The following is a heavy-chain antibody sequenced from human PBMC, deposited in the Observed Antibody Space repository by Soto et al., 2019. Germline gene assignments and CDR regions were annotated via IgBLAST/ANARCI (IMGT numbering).Heavy chain of an antibody. D-gene: IGHD6-13*01. CDR3: ARESGVTAASDFDY. J-gene: IGHJ4*02. V-gene: IGHV3-30-3*01. Sequence: QVQLVESGGGVVQPGRSLRLSCAASGFTFSSYAMHWVRQAPGKGLEWVTFISYDGSNKYCADSVKGRFTISRDNSKNTRYLQRNRLRAEDTAVYYCARESGVTAASDFDYWGQGTLVTVSS. CDR1: GFTFSSYA. CDR2: ISYDGSNK.